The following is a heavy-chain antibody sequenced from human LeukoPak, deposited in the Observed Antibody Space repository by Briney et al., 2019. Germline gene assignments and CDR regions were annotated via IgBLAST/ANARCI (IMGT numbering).Heavy chain of an antibody. J-gene: IGHJ6*02. CDR1: GGSISSSSYY. Sequence: SETLSLTCTVSGGSISSSSYYWGWIRQPPGKGLEWIGSIYYSGSTYYNPSLKSRVTISVDTSKNQFSLKLSSVTAADTVVYYCARLSPPDFWSGYYTNYGMDVWGQGTTVTVSS. V-gene: IGHV4-39*01. CDR3: ARLSPPDFWSGYYTNYGMDV. D-gene: IGHD3-3*01. CDR2: IYYSGST.